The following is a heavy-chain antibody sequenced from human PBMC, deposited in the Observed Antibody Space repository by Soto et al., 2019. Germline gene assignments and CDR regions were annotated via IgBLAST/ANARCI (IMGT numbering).Heavy chain of an antibody. CDR3: ARVLAMTLSGVKKRYFQH. D-gene: IGHD3-3*01. V-gene: IGHV4-61*01. Sequence: SETLSLTCTVSGGSVSSVRYYWGWIRQSPRKGLEWIGHIYYSGNTHYNTSLKSRVNISVDTSKKQFSLKLRSMTAADTAVYYCARVLAMTLSGVKKRYFQHWGQGSLVTVSS. CDR2: IYYSGNT. CDR1: GGSVSSVRYY. J-gene: IGHJ1*01.